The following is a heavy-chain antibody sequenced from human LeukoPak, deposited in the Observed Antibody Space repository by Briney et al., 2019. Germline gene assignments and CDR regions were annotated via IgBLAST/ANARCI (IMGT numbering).Heavy chain of an antibody. J-gene: IGHJ3*02. CDR3: ARGLGIAVAGKVNAFDI. CDR2: IYYSGST. V-gene: IGHV4-59*12. D-gene: IGHD6-19*01. Sequence: KPSETVSLTCTVSGDSIRSYYWSWIRQPPGKGLEWIGYIYYSGSTNSNPSLRSRVAISVDTSKNQFSLKLSSVTAADTAVYYCARGLGIAVAGKVNAFDIWGQGTMVTVSS. CDR1: GDSIRSYY.